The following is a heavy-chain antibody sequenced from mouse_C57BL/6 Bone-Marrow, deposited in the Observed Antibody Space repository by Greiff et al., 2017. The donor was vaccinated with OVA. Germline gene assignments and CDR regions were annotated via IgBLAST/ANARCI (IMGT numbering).Heavy chain of an antibody. Sequence: VQGVESGPGLVAPSQSLSITCTVSGFSLTSYAISWVRQPPGKGLEWLGVIWTGGGTNYNSALKSRLSISKDNSKSQVFLKMNSLQTDDTARYYCARKGDYDEGWAMDYWGQGTSVTVSS. CDR3: ARKGDYDEGWAMDY. V-gene: IGHV2-9-1*01. D-gene: IGHD2-4*01. CDR1: GFSLTSYA. CDR2: IWTGGGT. J-gene: IGHJ4*01.